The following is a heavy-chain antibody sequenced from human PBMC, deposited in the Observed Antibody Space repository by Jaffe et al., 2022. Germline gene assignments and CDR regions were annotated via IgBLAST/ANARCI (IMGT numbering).Heavy chain of an antibody. Sequence: QVQLVQSGAEVKKPGASVKVSCKASGYTFTYNAMQWVRQAPGQRLEWMGWINAGNGNTKYSEKFQGRVTISRDTSASTVYMELSSLSSEDTAVYYCARGVWSATKQAYYFDYWGQGTLVTVSS. D-gene: IGHD1-26*01. V-gene: IGHV1-3*01. CDR2: INAGNGNT. CDR3: ARGVWSATKQAYYFDY. J-gene: IGHJ4*02. CDR1: GYTFTYNA.